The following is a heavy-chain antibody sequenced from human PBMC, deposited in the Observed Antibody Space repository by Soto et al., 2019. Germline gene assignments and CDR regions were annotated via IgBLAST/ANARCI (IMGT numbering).Heavy chain of an antibody. Sequence: PGGSLRLSCATSGFTFTYFSISWVRQAPGRGLEWEGFIRSKDYGGTPEYAASVKGRFAISRDDSTGIAYLQMNSLKNEDTAVYYCTREIPYFDSWGQGTLVTVSS. CDR3: TREIPYFDS. J-gene: IGHJ4*02. CDR1: GFTFTYFS. CDR2: IRSKDYGGTP. V-gene: IGHV3-49*02.